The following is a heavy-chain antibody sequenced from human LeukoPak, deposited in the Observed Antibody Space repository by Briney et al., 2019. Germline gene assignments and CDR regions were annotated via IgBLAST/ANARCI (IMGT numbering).Heavy chain of an antibody. CDR3: ARGAQSGGYSGPFDV. D-gene: IGHD1-26*01. V-gene: IGHV3-33*01. J-gene: IGHJ3*01. CDR2: IWFDGSNT. Sequence: PGTSLRLSCTPSGFTFSGYAMHWVRQAPGTGLGWVAVIWFDGSNTYYADSVKGQLTISRDNSKNTLYLQMNSLRAEDTAVYYCARGAQSGGYSGPFDVWGQGTMVTVSS. CDR1: GFTFSGYA.